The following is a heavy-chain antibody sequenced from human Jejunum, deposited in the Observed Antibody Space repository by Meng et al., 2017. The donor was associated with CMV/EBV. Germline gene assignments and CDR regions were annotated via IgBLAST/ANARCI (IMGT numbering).Heavy chain of an antibody. D-gene: IGHD1-14*01. CDR3: ARGGLEPVDY. Sequence: CAASGFTFSNYWMHWVRQAPGKGLAWVSRINPDGRITNYADSVKGRFTISRDNAKNTLYLQMNSLRGEDTAVYYCARGGLEPVDYWGQGTRVTVSS. J-gene: IGHJ4*02. CDR2: INPDGRIT. V-gene: IGHV3-74*01. CDR1: GFTFSNYW.